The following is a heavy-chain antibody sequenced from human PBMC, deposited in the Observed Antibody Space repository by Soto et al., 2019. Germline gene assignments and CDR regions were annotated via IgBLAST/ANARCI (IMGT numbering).Heavy chain of an antibody. CDR3: ARPLEWLPRGGFEY. J-gene: IGHJ4*02. V-gene: IGHV3-23*05. Sequence: EVQLLESGGGLVQPGGSLRLSCAASGFTFSSYAMSWVRQTPGXGXXSVSTIHWRGRHTYYSEHVKGRFTISRDNSKDTMYLQMNSLRAEDTDVYYCARPLEWLPRGGFEYWGQGNLVTVSS. CDR2: IHWRGRHT. CDR1: GFTFSSYA. D-gene: IGHD3-3*01.